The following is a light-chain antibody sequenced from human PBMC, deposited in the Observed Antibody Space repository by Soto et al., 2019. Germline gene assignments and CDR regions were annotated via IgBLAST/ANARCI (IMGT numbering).Light chain of an antibody. CDR1: SGHSSYI. CDR3: ETWDTNTRV. CDR2: LEGSGSY. Sequence: QLVLTQSSSASASLGSSVKLTCTLSSGHSSYIIAWHQQQPGKAPRYLMKLEGSGSYNKGSGVPDRFSGSRSGADHYLTISNLQFEDEADYYCETWDTNTRVFGGGTQLTVL. V-gene: IGLV4-60*02. J-gene: IGLJ3*02.